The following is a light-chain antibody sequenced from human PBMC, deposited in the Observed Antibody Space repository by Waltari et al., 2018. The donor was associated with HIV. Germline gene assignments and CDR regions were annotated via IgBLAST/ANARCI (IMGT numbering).Light chain of an antibody. CDR3: ASWDSSLKGVL. Sequence: QSVLTQPPSASGTPGQRVTISCSGSNSNIGSNTVHWYQQLTGTAPKVVMYRNEQRPSGVPDRFSGSKSGTSASLAISGLQSEDEADYYCASWDSSLKGVLFGGGTKLTVL. J-gene: IGLJ2*01. V-gene: IGLV1-44*01. CDR1: NSNIGSNT. CDR2: RNE.